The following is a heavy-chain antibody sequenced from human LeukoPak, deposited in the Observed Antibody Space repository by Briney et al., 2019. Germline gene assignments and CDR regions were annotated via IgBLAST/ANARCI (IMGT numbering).Heavy chain of an antibody. CDR2: ISSSSSTI. J-gene: IGHJ4*02. CDR1: GFTFSSYS. V-gene: IGHV3-48*01. Sequence: GGSLRLSCAASGFTFSSYSMNWVRQAPGKGLEWVSYISSSSSTIYYADSVKGRFTISRDNAKNSLYLQMNSLRAEDTAVYYCARDLDSHYYTHWGQGTLVTVSS. CDR3: ARDLDSHYYTH. D-gene: IGHD3-3*01.